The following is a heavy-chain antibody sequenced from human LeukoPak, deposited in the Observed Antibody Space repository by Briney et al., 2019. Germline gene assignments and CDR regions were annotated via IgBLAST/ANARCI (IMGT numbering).Heavy chain of an antibody. Sequence: GGSLRLSCAASGFTFSSYGMHWVRQAPGKGLEWVAFIRHDGSNKYYADSVKGRFTISRDNSKNTLYLQMNSLRAEDTAVYYCAREKVYRRIVGATTGHWGQGTLVTVSS. V-gene: IGHV3-30*02. J-gene: IGHJ4*02. CDR3: AREKVYRRIVGATTGH. CDR2: IRHDGSNK. CDR1: GFTFSSYG. D-gene: IGHD1-26*01.